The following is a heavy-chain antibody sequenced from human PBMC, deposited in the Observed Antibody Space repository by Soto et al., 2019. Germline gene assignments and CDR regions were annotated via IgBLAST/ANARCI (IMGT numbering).Heavy chain of an antibody. CDR3: EKDGEGEETYYFYGMDV. Sequence: PGGSLRLSCAASGFTFSSYAMSWVRQAPGKGLEWVSAISGSGGSTYYADSVKGRFTISRDNSKNTLYLQMNSLRAEDTAVYYCEKDGEGEETYYFYGMDVWGQGKTVNVS. J-gene: IGHJ6*02. D-gene: IGHD3-16*01. V-gene: IGHV3-23*01. CDR1: GFTFSSYA. CDR2: ISGSGGST.